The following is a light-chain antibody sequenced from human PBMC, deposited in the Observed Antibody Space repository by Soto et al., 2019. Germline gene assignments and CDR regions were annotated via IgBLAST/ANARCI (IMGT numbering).Light chain of an antibody. CDR2: DAS. J-gene: IGKJ5*01. CDR3: QQRSNWPSIT. V-gene: IGKV3-11*01. CDR1: QSVSSY. Sequence: EIVLTQSPATLSLSPGEGATLSCRASQSVSSYLAWYQQKPGQAPRLLIYDASNRATGIPARFSGSGSGTDFTLTISSLEPEDCAVYYCQQRSNWPSITFGQGTRLEIK.